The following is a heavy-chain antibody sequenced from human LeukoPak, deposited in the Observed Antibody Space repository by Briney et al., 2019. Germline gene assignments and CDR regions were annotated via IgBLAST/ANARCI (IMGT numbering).Heavy chain of an antibody. D-gene: IGHD1-1*01. Sequence: ASVKVSCKASGGTFSSYAISWVRQAPGQGLEWMGGIIPIFGTANYAQKFQGRVTITTDESTSTAYMELSSLRSEDTAVYYCARDGTGNEAFDIWGQGTMVTVSS. J-gene: IGHJ3*02. V-gene: IGHV1-69*05. CDR3: ARDGTGNEAFDI. CDR1: GGTFSSYA. CDR2: IIPIFGTA.